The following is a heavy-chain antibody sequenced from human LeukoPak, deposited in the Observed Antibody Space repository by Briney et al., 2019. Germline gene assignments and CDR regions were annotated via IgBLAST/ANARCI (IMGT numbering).Heavy chain of an antibody. CDR1: GGSFSGYY. V-gene: IGHV4-59*01. J-gene: IGHJ4*02. CDR3: ARGARGWNDY. Sequence: PSETLSLTCAVYGGSFSGYYWSWIRQPPGKGLEWIGYFYYSGSTNYNPSLKSRVTISVDTSKNQFSLKLSSVTAADTAVYYCARGARGWNDYWGQGTLVTVSS. CDR2: FYYSGST. D-gene: IGHD6-19*01.